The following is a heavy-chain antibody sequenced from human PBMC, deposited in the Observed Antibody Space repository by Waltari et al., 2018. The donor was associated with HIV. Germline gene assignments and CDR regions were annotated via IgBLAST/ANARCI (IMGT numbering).Heavy chain of an antibody. CDR1: GYSFTNYW. D-gene: IGHD1-26*01. V-gene: IGHV5-51*03. CDR2: IYPGDSDT. CDR3: ARLTSVSYHGGLGY. Sequence: EVQLVQSGAEVKKPGESLKISCKGSGYSFTNYWIAWVRQMPGKGLEWMGIIYPGDSDTRYSPSFQSQVTSSADKSISTAYLQWSSLKASDSALYYCARLTSVSYHGGLGYWGQGTLVTVSS. J-gene: IGHJ4*02.